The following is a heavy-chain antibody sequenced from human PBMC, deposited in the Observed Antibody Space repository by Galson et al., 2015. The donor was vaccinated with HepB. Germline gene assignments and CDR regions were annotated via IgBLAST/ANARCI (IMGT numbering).Heavy chain of an antibody. V-gene: IGHV4-59*01. CDR3: ARERPLGDFLSGDYRAHKDV. D-gene: IGHD3-3*01. J-gene: IGHJ6*03. Sequence: SETLSLTCTVSGGSINSSYWTWIRQPPGKGLEFVGYISYSGSTNYNPSLKSRVTISVDTSKNEFSLKLRSVTAADTAVYFWARERPLGDFLSGDYRAHKDVWGKGTTVTVSS. CDR2: ISYSGST. CDR1: GGSINSSY.